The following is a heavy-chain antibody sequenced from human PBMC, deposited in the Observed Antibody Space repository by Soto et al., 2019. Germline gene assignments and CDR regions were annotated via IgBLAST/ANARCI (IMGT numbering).Heavy chain of an antibody. CDR2: VHDSWGS. D-gene: IGHD3-16*01. V-gene: IGHV4-59*08. CDR3: ARRGLGALHGRVDV. J-gene: IGHJ6*03. Sequence: SETLSLTCTVSGGSISNYYWSWFRQTPGKGLEWIGYVHDSWGSNYNPSLKSRVAISLDTSKSQFSLKLTSVTATDTAVYYCARRGLGALHGRVDVWGKGTTVTVPS. CDR1: GGSISNYY.